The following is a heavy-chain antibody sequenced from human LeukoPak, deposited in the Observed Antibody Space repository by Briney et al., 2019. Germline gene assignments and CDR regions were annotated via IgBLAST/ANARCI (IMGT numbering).Heavy chain of an antibody. CDR1: GFTFSSYG. D-gene: IGHD6-19*01. CDR2: IWYDGSNK. V-gene: IGHV3-33*01. Sequence: GGSLRLSCAASGFTFSSYGMHWVRQAPGKGLEWVAVIWYDGSNKYYADSVKGRFTISRDNSKNTLYLQMNSLRAEDTAVYYCARDVEAVAGEGAFDIWGQGTMVTVSS. CDR3: ARDVEAVAGEGAFDI. J-gene: IGHJ3*02.